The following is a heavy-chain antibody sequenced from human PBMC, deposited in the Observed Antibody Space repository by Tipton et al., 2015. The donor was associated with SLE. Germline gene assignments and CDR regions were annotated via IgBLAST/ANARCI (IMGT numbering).Heavy chain of an antibody. D-gene: IGHD2-15*01. CDR3: ARRTEVRYWSGSRPIGWFDP. CDR1: GGSFSDYY. V-gene: IGHV4-34*01. Sequence: TLSLTCAVYGGSFSDYYWTWIRQPPGKGLEWIGEINHGGIANYNPSLKSRVTLSVDTSENHFSLKLRSVTAADTAVYYCARRTEVRYWSGSRPIGWFDPWGRGTLVIVSS. CDR2: INHGGIA. J-gene: IGHJ5*02.